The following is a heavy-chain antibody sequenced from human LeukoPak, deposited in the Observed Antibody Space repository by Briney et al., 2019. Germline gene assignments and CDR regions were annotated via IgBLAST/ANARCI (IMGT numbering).Heavy chain of an antibody. Sequence: GGSLRLSCGASGFTFSSYAMNWVRQAPGRGLEWVSGFSGSGGTTYYADSVKGRFTISRDNSKNTLYLQMNSLRAEDTAVYYCANGNRCTSPNCLGYYYFYMDVWGKGTTVTVSS. D-gene: IGHD2-8*01. CDR2: FSGSGGTT. CDR1: GFTFSSYA. V-gene: IGHV3-23*01. CDR3: ANGNRCTSPNCLGYYYFYMDV. J-gene: IGHJ6*03.